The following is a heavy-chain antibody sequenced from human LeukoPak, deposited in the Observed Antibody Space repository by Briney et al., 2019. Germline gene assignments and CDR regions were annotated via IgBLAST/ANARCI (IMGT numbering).Heavy chain of an antibody. D-gene: IGHD2/OR15-2a*01. Sequence: SETLSLTCTVSGGSISSYYWSWIRQPPGKGLEWIGYIYYSGSTNYNPSLKSRVTISVDTSKNQFSLKLSSVTAADTAVYYCARVLLGRLDAFDIWGQGTMVTVSS. J-gene: IGHJ3*02. V-gene: IGHV4-59*01. CDR3: ARVLLGRLDAFDI. CDR1: GGSISSYY. CDR2: IYYSGST.